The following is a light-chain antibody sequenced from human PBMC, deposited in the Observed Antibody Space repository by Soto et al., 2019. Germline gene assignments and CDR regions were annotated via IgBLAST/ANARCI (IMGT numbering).Light chain of an antibody. J-gene: IGKJ4*01. CDR2: DAS. V-gene: IGKV1-33*01. Sequence: DIQMTQSPSSLSASVGDRVTITCQASQDISNYLNWFQQKPGKAPKLLIYDASNLETGVPSRFSGSGSGTDFTLTISSLQPEDFATYYCQQTMTFPLTFGGGTKVEI. CDR1: QDISNY. CDR3: QQTMTFPLT.